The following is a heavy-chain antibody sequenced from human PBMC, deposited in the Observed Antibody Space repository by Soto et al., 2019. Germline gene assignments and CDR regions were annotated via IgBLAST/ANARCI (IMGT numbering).Heavy chain of an antibody. CDR2: ISGSGGST. J-gene: IGHJ6*03. D-gene: IGHD2-2*01. CDR3: AKASGYCSSTSCPGYYYYMDV. Sequence: GGSLRLSCAASGFTFSSYAMSWVRQAPGKGLEWVSAISGSGGSTYYADSVKGRFTISRDNSKNTLYLQMNSLRAEDTAVYYCAKASGYCSSTSCPGYYYYMDVWGKGTTVTVSS. V-gene: IGHV3-23*01. CDR1: GFTFSSYA.